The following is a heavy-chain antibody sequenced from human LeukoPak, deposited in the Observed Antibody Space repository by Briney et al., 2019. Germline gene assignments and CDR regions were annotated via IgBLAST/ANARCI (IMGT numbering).Heavy chain of an antibody. D-gene: IGHD1-26*01. J-gene: IGHJ4*02. V-gene: IGHV4-38-2*02. Sequence: PSETLSLTCTVSGYSISSGYYWGWIRQPPGKGLEWTGSIDHSGSTYYNPSLKRRITISVDTSKNQFSLKLSSVTAADTAVYYCARTLDDGTLDYWGQGTLVTVSS. CDR1: GYSISSGYY. CDR3: ARTLDDGTLDY. CDR2: IDHSGST.